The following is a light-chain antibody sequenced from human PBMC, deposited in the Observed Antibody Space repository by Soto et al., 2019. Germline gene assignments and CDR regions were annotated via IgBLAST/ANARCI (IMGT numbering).Light chain of an antibody. V-gene: IGKV3-15*01. Sequence: EIVMTQSPATLSVSPEERATLSCRASQSVSSNLAWYQQKPGQAPRLLIYGASTRATGIPARFSRSGSGTEFTLTISSLQSEDFAVYYCQQYNNWPPDTFGQGTKLEIK. CDR1: QSVSSN. J-gene: IGKJ2*01. CDR3: QQYNNWPPDT. CDR2: GAS.